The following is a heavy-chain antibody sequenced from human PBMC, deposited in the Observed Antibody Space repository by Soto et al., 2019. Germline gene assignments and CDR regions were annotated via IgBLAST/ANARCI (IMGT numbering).Heavy chain of an antibody. CDR3: AQNGGSGTFYAFDY. D-gene: IGHD3-10*01. V-gene: IGHV3-23*01. Sequence: EVQLLESGGGLVQPGGSLRLSCAASGFSFTNHAMSWVRQAPGKELEWVSAISIRGERTYYADSVKGRFTISRDNSRNTLYLHMYSLRAEDTAVYFCAQNGGSGTFYAFDYWGQGTLVTVSS. J-gene: IGHJ4*02. CDR2: ISIRGERT. CDR1: GFSFTNHA.